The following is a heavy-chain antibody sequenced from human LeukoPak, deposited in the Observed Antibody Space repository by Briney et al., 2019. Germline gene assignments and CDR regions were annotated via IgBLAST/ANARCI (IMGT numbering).Heavy chain of an antibody. CDR2: MFYNGTP. D-gene: IGHD5-18*01. Sequence: PSQTLSLTCSVSRASITSPGYYWTWIRQYPGKGLECIGNMFYNGTPYYNPSFKGRVTVSGDTSKNQFSLNLNSVTAADTAVYYCARDRMDTALAFFFDYWGEGTLVTVSS. CDR1: RASITSPGYY. CDR3: ARDRMDTALAFFFDY. V-gene: IGHV4-31*03. J-gene: IGHJ4*02.